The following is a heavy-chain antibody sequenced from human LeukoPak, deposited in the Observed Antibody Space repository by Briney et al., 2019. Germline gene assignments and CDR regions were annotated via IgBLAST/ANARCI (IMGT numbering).Heavy chain of an antibody. J-gene: IGHJ4*02. Sequence: ASVKVSCKASGYTLTSYWIQWVRQAPGQGLEWMGLINPSDGSIAYAHRFQGRVTMTRDTSTSIVYMDLSSLRSEDTAVYYCAKAHRNSSTMLDYWGQGTLLTVSS. CDR2: INPSDGSI. CDR1: GYTLTSYW. V-gene: IGHV1-46*01. D-gene: IGHD6-13*01. CDR3: AKAHRNSSTMLDY.